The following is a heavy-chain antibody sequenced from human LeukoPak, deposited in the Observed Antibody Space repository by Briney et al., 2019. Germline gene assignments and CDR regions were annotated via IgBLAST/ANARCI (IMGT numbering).Heavy chain of an antibody. CDR2: IIPILGIA. Sequence: ASVKVSCKASGGTFSSYAISWVRQAHGQGLEWMGRIIPILGIANYAQKFQGRVTITADKSTSTAYMELSSLRSEDTAVYYCATDVGTVTDLGRFDPWGQGTLVTVSA. V-gene: IGHV1-69*04. J-gene: IGHJ5*02. CDR3: ATDVGTVTDLGRFDP. CDR1: GGTFSSYA. D-gene: IGHD4-17*01.